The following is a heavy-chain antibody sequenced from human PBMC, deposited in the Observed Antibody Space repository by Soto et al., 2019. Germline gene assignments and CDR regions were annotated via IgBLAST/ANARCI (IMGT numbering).Heavy chain of an antibody. CDR2: IWYDGSNK. J-gene: IGHJ4*02. CDR1: GFTFSSYG. Sequence: GGSLRLSCAASGFTFSSYGMHWVRQAPGKGLEWVAVIWYDGSNKYYADSVKGRFTISRDNSKNKLYLQMNSLRAEDTAGYYCARDQGYNGCSGGSCYSDPFDYWGQGTLVTVSS. V-gene: IGHV3-33*01. CDR3: ARDQGYNGCSGGSCYSDPFDY. D-gene: IGHD2-15*01.